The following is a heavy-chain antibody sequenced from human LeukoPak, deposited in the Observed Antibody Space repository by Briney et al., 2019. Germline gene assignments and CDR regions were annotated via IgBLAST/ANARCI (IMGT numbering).Heavy chain of an antibody. CDR1: EYRFTSDW. CDR2: IYPGDSDT. J-gene: IGHJ4*02. Sequence: GESLKISCKGSEYRFTSDWIGWVRQMPGKGLEWMGIIYPGDSDTRYSPSFQGQVTISAGKSVNTAYLQWSSLKASDTATYYCARLSGRVVCSAGSCYIDSWGQGTLVTVSS. D-gene: IGHD2-15*01. V-gene: IGHV5-51*01. CDR3: ARLSGRVVCSAGSCYIDS.